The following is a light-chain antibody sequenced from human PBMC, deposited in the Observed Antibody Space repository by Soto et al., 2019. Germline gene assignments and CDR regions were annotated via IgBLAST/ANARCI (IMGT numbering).Light chain of an antibody. CDR2: LGS. V-gene: IGKV2-28*01. Sequence: DIVMTQSPLYLPVTPGEPASISCRSSQSLLHSDGYNYLDWYLQKPGQSPQILVYLGSNRASGVPDRFSGSGSGTDFTLKISRVEAEDVGVYYCMQALQTPLFTFGPGTKVDLK. CDR1: QSLLHSDGYNY. J-gene: IGKJ3*01. CDR3: MQALQTPLFT.